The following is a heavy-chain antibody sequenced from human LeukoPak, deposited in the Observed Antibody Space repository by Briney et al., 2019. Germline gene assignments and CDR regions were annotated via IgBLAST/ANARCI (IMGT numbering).Heavy chain of an antibody. J-gene: IGHJ4*02. D-gene: IGHD3-10*01. CDR1: GYTFTGYY. CDR3: ARHYGSGTYSVY. CDR2: INPNSGGT. Sequence: ASVKVSCEASGYTFTGYYMHWVRQAPGQGLGWMGWINPNSGGTNYAQKFQGRVTMTRDTSISTAYVELSRLRSDDTAVYYCARHYGSGTYSVYWGQGTLVTVSS. V-gene: IGHV1-2*02.